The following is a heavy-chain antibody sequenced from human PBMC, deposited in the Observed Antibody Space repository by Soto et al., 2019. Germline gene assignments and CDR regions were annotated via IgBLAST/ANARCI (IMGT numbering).Heavy chain of an antibody. CDR3: AKGYCSSTSCYAYAFDI. CDR1: GFTFSSYA. D-gene: IGHD2-2*01. CDR2: ISGSGGST. J-gene: IGHJ3*02. V-gene: IGHV3-23*01. Sequence: GGALRLSCAASGFTFSSYAMSWVRQAPGKGLEWVSAISGSGGSTYYADSVKGRFTISRDNSKNTLYLQMNSLRAEDTAVYYCAKGYCSSTSCYAYAFDIWGQGTMVTVSS.